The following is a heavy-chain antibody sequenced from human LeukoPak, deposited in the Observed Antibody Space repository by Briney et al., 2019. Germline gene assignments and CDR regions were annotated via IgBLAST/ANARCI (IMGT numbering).Heavy chain of an antibody. V-gene: IGHV3-7*01. CDR3: ARDLRYDFWSGYFWYYYYYMDV. CDR2: IKQDGSEK. CDR1: GFTFSSYW. J-gene: IGHJ6*03. D-gene: IGHD3-3*01. Sequence: PGGSLRLSCAASGFTFSSYWMSWVRQAPGKGLEWVANIKQDGSEKYYVDSVKGRFTISRDNAKNSPYLQMNSLRAEDTAVYYCARDLRYDFWSGYFWYYYYYMDVWGKGTTVTVSS.